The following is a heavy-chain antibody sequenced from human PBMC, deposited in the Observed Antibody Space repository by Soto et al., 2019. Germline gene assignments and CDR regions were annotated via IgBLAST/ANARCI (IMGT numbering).Heavy chain of an antibody. CDR3: ASTRDSSGYYYPY. CDR1: GGSVSSGSYY. J-gene: IGHJ4*02. Sequence: QVQLQESGPGLVKPSETLSLTCTVSGGSVSSGSYYWSWIRQPPGKGLEWIGYIYYSGSTNYNPSLKSRVTISVDTSKNQFSLKLSSVTAADTAVYYCASTRDSSGYYYPYWGQGTLVTVSS. D-gene: IGHD3-22*01. V-gene: IGHV4-61*01. CDR2: IYYSGST.